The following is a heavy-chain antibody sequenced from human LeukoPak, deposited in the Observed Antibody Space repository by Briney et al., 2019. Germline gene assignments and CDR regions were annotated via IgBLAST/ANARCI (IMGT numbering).Heavy chain of an antibody. V-gene: IGHV4-59*08. CDR1: GGTISSYY. D-gene: IGHD4-17*01. Sequence: PSETLSLTCTVSGGTISSYYWSGIRQPPGKGLEWVGCIYYSGSTNYNPSLKRRVTISVDTSKNQFSLKLRSVPAADTAVYYCARHRKDGGYADYDGLDYWGQGTLVTVSS. CDR2: IYYSGST. J-gene: IGHJ4*02. CDR3: ARHRKDGGYADYDGLDY.